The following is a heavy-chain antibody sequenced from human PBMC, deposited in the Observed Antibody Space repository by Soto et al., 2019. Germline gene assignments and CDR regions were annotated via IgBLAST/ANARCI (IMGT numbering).Heavy chain of an antibody. V-gene: IGHV4-30-4*01. D-gene: IGHD6-6*01. CDR3: ARHANRQLVFLGRGYFDY. CDR1: GGSISSGDYY. J-gene: IGHJ4*02. CDR2: IYYSGST. Sequence: SETLSLTCTVSGGSISSGDYYWSWIRQPPGKGLEWIGYIYYSGSTYYNPSLKSRVTISVDTSKNQFSLKLSSVTAADTAVYYCARHANRQLVFLGRGYFDYWGQGTLVTVSS.